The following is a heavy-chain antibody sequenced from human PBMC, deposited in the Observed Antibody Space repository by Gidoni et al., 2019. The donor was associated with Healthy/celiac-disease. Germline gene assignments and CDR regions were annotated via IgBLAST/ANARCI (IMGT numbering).Heavy chain of an antibody. J-gene: IGHJ4*02. CDR2: INHSGST. CDR1: GGSFSGYY. CDR3: ARRYSSGWADY. Sequence: QVQLQQWGAGLLKPSETLSLTCAVYGGSFSGYYWSWIRQPPGKGLEWIGEINHSGSTNYNPSLKSRVTISGDTSKNQFSLKLSSVTAADTAVYYCARRYSSGWADYWGQGTLVTVSS. V-gene: IGHV4-34*01. D-gene: IGHD6-19*01.